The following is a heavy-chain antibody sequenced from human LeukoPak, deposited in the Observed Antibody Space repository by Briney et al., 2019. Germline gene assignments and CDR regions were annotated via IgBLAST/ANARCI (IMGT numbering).Heavy chain of an antibody. V-gene: IGHV5-51*01. CDR1: GYSFTSYW. D-gene: IGHD3-22*01. Sequence: GESLKFSCKGSGYSFTSYWIGWVRQMPGKGLEWMGIIYPGDSDTRYSPSFQGQVTISADKSISTAYLQWSSLEASDTAMYYCARHHAISGEQLFDYWGQGTLVTVSS. CDR3: ARHHAISGEQLFDY. J-gene: IGHJ4*02. CDR2: IYPGDSDT.